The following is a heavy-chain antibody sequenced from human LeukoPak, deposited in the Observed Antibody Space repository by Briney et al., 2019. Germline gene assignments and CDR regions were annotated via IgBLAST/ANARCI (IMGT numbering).Heavy chain of an antibody. J-gene: IGHJ6*02. CDR1: GFTFSSYW. V-gene: IGHV3-74*01. Sequence: GGPLRLSCAASGFTFSSYWMHWVRQAPGQGRVWVSRINSDGSSTSYADSVKGRFTISRDNAKNTLYLQMNSLRAEDTAVYYCARASAYQLRLHYYYGMDVRGQGTTVTVSS. CDR2: INSDGSST. CDR3: ARASAYQLRLHYYYGMDV. D-gene: IGHD2-2*01.